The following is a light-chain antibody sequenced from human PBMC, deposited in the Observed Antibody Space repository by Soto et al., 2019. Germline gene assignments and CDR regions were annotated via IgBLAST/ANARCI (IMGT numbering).Light chain of an antibody. CDR1: QDIGNY. Sequence: DFQMTQSPSSLSASVGDRVIVTCRASQDIGNYLAWYQQKPGKVPKLLIYAASTLQSGVPSRFSGSGSGTDFTLTISSLQPEDVAIYYCQNYRDAPWTFGQGTKMEIK. J-gene: IGKJ1*01. V-gene: IGKV1-27*01. CDR2: AAS. CDR3: QNYRDAPWT.